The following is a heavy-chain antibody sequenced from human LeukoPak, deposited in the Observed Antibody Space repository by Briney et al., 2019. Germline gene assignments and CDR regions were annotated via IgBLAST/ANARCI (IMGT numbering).Heavy chain of an antibody. Sequence: SETLSLTCAVYGGSFSGYYWSWIRQPPGKGLEWIGEINHSGSTNYNPSLKSRVTISVDTSKNQFSLKLSSVTAADTAVYYCARTYRYSSSSPYYFDYWGQGTLVTVSS. V-gene: IGHV4-34*01. CDR3: ARTYRYSSSSPYYFDY. D-gene: IGHD6-13*01. J-gene: IGHJ4*02. CDR2: INHSGST. CDR1: GGSFSGYY.